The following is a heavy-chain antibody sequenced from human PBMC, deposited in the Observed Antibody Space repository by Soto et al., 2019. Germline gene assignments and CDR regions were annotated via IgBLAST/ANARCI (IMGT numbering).Heavy chain of an antibody. D-gene: IGHD3-10*01. CDR1: GYTFTSYD. CDR2: MNPNSGNT. J-gene: IGHJ6*03. Sequence: QVQLVQSGAEVKKPGASVKVSCKASGYTFTSYDINWVRQATGQGLEWMGWMNPNSGNTGYAQKFQGRVTMTRNTSISKAYMELSSLRSEDTAVYYCARCGSGSYYYYYYYMDVWGKGTTVTVSS. CDR3: ARCGSGSYYYYYYYMDV. V-gene: IGHV1-8*01.